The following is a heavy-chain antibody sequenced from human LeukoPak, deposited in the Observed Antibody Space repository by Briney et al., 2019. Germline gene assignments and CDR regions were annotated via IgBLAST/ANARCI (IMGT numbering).Heavy chain of an antibody. D-gene: IGHD3-22*01. CDR3: ARASGYYENSGFHY. J-gene: IGHJ4*02. Sequence: GGSLRLSCAASGFTFSSYWMSWVRQAPGKGLEWVANINQDGSETYSVDSVKGRFTISRDNAKNLVYLQMHSLRVEDTAVYYCARASGYYENSGFHYWGQGALVTVSS. V-gene: IGHV3-7*01. CDR1: GFTFSSYW. CDR2: INQDGSET.